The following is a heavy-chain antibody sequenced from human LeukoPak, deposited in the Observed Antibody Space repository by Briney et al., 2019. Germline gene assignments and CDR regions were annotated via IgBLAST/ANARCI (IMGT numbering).Heavy chain of an antibody. Sequence: GGSLRLSCAASGFTFSSYGMHWVRQAPGKGLERVAFIRYDGSNKYYADSVKGRFTISRDNSKNTLYLQMNSLRAEDTAVYYCAKDLTRLWAKGCQMDYWGKGTLVTVSS. D-gene: IGHD3-16*01. CDR1: GFTFSSYG. V-gene: IGHV3-30*02. J-gene: IGHJ4*02. CDR2: IRYDGSNK. CDR3: AKDLTRLWAKGCQMDY.